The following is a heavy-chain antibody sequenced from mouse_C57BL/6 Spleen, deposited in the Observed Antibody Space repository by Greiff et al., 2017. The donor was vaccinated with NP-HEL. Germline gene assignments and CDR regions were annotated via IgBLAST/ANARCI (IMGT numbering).Heavy chain of an antibody. D-gene: IGHD2-5*01. CDR3: ARDGSNYYFDY. V-gene: IGHV5-6*01. CDR2: ISSGGSYT. J-gene: IGHJ2*01. Sequence: EVMLVESGGDLVKPGGSLKLSCAASGFTFSSYGMSWVRQTPDKRLEWVATISSGGSYTYYPDSVKGRFTISRDNAKNTLYLQMSSLKSEDTAMYYCARDGSNYYFDYWGQGTTLTVSS. CDR1: GFTFSSYG.